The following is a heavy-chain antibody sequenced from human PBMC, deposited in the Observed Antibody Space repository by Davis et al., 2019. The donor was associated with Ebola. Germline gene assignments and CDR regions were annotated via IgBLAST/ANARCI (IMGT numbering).Heavy chain of an antibody. CDR1: GDNVSINSGG. CDR3: EGGWGRSGLDV. V-gene: IGHV6-1*01. J-gene: IGHJ6*02. CDR2: TYYDRSKWYN. D-gene: IGHD1-26*01. Sequence: PSETLSLTCAISGDNVSINSGGWNWIRQSPSRGLEWLGRTYYDRSKWYNDYAVSVKSRIIINADTSKNQLSLQLNSVTPEDTAVYYCEGGWGRSGLDVWGQGTTVTVSS.